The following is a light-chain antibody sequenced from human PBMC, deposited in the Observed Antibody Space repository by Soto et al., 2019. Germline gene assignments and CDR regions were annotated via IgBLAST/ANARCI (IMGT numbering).Light chain of an antibody. CDR2: DAS. J-gene: IGKJ1*01. V-gene: IGKV1-5*01. Sequence: GGSVTITCRASQSITIWLAWYQQKPGKAPKLLIYDASSLEGGVPSRFSGSGSGTEFTLTISGLQPDDFATYYCQQYNSFSWTFGQGTKVDIK. CDR3: QQYNSFSWT. CDR1: QSITIW.